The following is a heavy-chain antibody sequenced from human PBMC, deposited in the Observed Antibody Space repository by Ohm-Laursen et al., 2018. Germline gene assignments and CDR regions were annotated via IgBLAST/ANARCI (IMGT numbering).Heavy chain of an antibody. Sequence: GTLSLTCPVSGGSISSYSWSWIRQPPGKGLEWIGNIYYSGITYYNPSLKSRVTISVDTSKNQFSLKLSSVTAADTALYYCARGLWWFDPWGQGTLVTVSS. CDR1: GGSISSYS. CDR3: ARGLWWFDP. CDR2: IYYSGIT. J-gene: IGHJ5*02. V-gene: IGHV4-59*08.